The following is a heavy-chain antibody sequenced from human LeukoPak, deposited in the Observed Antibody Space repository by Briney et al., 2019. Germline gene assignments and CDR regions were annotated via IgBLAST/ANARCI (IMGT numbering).Heavy chain of an antibody. V-gene: IGHV4-39*01. D-gene: IGHD4-23*01. J-gene: IGHJ3*02. CDR3: ARHSRWPDAFDI. CDR2: IYYSGST. CDR1: GGSISSYY. Sequence: SETLSLTCTVSGGSISSYYWGWIRQPPGKGLEWIGSIYYSGSTYYNPSLKSRVTISVDTSKNQFSLKLSSVTAADTAVYYCARHSRWPDAFDIWGQGTMVTVSS.